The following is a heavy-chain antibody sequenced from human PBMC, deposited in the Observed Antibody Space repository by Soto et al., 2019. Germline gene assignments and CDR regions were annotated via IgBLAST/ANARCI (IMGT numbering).Heavy chain of an antibody. V-gene: IGHV3-21*01. Sequence: ESGGGLVKPGGSLRLSCAASGFTFTHYNMNWVRQAPGKGLEWVSSISSSGRYIFYADSVKGRFTISRDNPQNSLSLQMNSLGAEDTAVYHCARGDDYGDYAVIPYYMDVWGKGTTVTVSS. CDR2: ISSSGRYI. CDR3: ARGDDYGDYAVIPYYMDV. J-gene: IGHJ6*03. CDR1: GFTFTHYN. D-gene: IGHD4-17*01.